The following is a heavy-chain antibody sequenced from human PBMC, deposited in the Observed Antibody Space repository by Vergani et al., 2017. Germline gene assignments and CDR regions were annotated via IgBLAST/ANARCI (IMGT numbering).Heavy chain of an antibody. J-gene: IGHJ6*02. CDR1: AYTFTDHY. CDR2: VDPEDGET. CDR3: ATPQTVTTGGMEV. Sequence: EVQLVQSGAEVKKPGATMKISCKASAYTFTDHYMHWLKQAPGKGLEWMGLVDPEDGETIYAEKFKGRVTIAADTSTDTAHLELSSLRSEDTAVYYCATPQTVTTGGMEVWGQGTTVIVSS. V-gene: IGHV1-69-2*01. D-gene: IGHD4-17*01.